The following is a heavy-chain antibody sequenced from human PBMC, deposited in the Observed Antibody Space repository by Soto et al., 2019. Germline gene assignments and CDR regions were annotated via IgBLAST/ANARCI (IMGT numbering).Heavy chain of an antibody. J-gene: IGHJ5*01. D-gene: IGHD6-13*01. CDR2: IYPGDSDT. CDR3: VIAPAGFRWFDS. Sequence: GESLKISCKGSGYTFTSYWIGWVRQMPGKGLEWMGSIYPGDSDTRYSPSFQDQVTISADKSTSTAYVQWSSLKASDTAMYYCVIAPAGFRWFDSWGQGTLVTVSS. V-gene: IGHV5-51*01. CDR1: GYTFTSYW.